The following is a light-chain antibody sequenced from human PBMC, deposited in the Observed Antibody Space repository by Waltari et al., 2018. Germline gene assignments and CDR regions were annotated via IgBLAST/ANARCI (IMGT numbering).Light chain of an antibody. J-gene: IGLJ3*02. CDR3: QTGGHGTWV. Sequence: QLVLTQSPSASASLGASVKLTCTLSSGHINNVIAWLQQRPEKGPRYLMKVNSDGSHNKGDEIPDHFSGSGSGAERYLSISSLQSEDEADYICQTGGHGTWVFGGGTKLTVL. CDR1: SGHINNV. CDR2: VNSDGSH. V-gene: IGLV4-69*01.